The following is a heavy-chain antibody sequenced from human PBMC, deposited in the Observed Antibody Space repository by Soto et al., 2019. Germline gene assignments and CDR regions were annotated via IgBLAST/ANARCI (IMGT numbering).Heavy chain of an antibody. Sequence: QVQLVQSGAEVKQPGSSVKVSCKASGGAFSSDILSWVRQAPGQGLEWMGRIIPVLGITNYAQKFQGRVTITADKATSTAYMELTSLRSADTAVYYCARTFEEWLEGEYYYYYMDVWGKGTTVTVSS. J-gene: IGHJ6*03. CDR1: GGAFSSDI. CDR3: ARTFEEWLEGEYYYYYMDV. D-gene: IGHD3-3*01. CDR2: IIPVLGIT. V-gene: IGHV1-69*02.